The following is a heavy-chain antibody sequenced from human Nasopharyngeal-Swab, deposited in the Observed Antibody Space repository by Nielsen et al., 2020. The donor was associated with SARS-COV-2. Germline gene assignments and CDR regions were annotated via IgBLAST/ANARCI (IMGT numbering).Heavy chain of an antibody. Sequence: GGSLRLSCAASGFTFSSYSMNWVRQAPGKGLEWVSSISSSSSYIYYADSVKGRFTISRDNAKNSLYLQMNSLRVEDTAVYYCVPWGPATGRGFGYWGQGILVTVSS. V-gene: IGHV3-21*01. CDR1: GFTFSSYS. CDR3: VPWGPATGRGFGY. J-gene: IGHJ4*02. CDR2: ISSSSSYI. D-gene: IGHD6-13*01.